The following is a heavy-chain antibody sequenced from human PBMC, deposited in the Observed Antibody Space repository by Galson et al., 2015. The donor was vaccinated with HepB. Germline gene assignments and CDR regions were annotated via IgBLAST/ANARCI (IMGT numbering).Heavy chain of an antibody. J-gene: IGHJ6*03. V-gene: IGHV7-4-1*02. Sequence: SVKVSCKASGYTFTDYVVNWVRQAPGQGLEWMGWMNTNTGKPTYAPGFAGRFVFSLDTSVTTAYLQISSLETDDTAVYYCARSPLRFLDWLPYYDYHYMDVWGEGTTVTVSS. CDR2: MNTNTGKP. CDR1: GYTFTDYV. D-gene: IGHD3-3*01. CDR3: ARSPLRFLDWLPYYDYHYMDV.